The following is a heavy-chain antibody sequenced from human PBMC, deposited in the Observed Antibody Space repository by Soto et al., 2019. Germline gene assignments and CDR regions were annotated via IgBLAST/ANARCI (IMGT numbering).Heavy chain of an antibody. V-gene: IGHV3-30-3*01. Sequence: QVQLVESGGGVVQPGRSLRLSCAASGFTVSSYAMHWVRQAPGKGLEWVAFISYDGSNKYYADSVKGRFTISRDNSKNTLYLQRNSLRAEDTAVYYCARDREGGWLVISQYFDYWGQGTLVTVSS. CDR2: ISYDGSNK. J-gene: IGHJ4*02. CDR3: ARDREGGWLVISQYFDY. CDR1: GFTVSSYA. D-gene: IGHD6-19*01.